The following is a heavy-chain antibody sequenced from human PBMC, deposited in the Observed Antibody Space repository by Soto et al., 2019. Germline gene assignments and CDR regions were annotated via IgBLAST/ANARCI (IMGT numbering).Heavy chain of an antibody. CDR2: IIPVFGTV. Sequence: QVRLVQSGAEVKKPGSSVKVSCKASGGTFSNYAITWLRLAPGQGLEWLGGIIPVFGTVNYAQKFQGRVTITADESTSTAYRGPNRLRSEEPAVNYRERDNPYNNSFGNWVARWGHGTVVIVS. J-gene: IGHJ5*02. CDR3: ERDNPYNNSFGNWVAR. D-gene: IGHD6-13*01. V-gene: IGHV1-69*01. CDR1: GGTFSNYA.